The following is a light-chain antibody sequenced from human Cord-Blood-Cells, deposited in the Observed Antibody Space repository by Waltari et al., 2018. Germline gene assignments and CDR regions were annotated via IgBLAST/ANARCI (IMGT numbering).Light chain of an antibody. CDR1: SSDVGGDNY. CDR3: CSYAGSYHV. CDR2: DVS. J-gene: IGLJ1*01. Sequence: QSALTQPRSVSGSPGQSVTISCTGTSSDVGGDNYVSWYQHHPGKAPKLMIYDVSNRRSGVPDRFSGSKSGNAASLTISGLQAEDEADYYCCSYAGSYHVFGTGTKVTVL. V-gene: IGLV2-11*01.